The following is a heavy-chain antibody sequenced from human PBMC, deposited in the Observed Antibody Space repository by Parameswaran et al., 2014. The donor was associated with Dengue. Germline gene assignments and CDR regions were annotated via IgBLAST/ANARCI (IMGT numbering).Heavy chain of an antibody. Sequence: VRQCPGKGLEWIGEIYHSGSTNYNPSLKSRVTISVDKSKNQFSLKLSSVTAADTAVYYCARDKKQWLVRGYYYGMDVWGQGTTVTVSS. V-gene: IGHV4-4*02. J-gene: IGHJ6*02. D-gene: IGHD6-19*01. CDR2: IYHSGST. CDR3: ARDKKQWLVRGYYYGMDV.